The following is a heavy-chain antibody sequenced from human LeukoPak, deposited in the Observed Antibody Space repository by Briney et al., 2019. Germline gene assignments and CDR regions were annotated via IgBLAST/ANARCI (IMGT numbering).Heavy chain of an antibody. J-gene: IGHJ4*02. Sequence: GGSLTLSCAASGSTFSTYGMHWVRQGPGKGLEWVAIIWYDGSNQYYADSVKGRFTISRDNSKNTLYLQMNSLRAEDTAVYYCVRDGSGWSFDFWGQGALVTVSS. CDR1: GSTFSTYG. CDR3: VRDGSGWSFDF. CDR2: IWYDGSNQ. V-gene: IGHV3-33*01. D-gene: IGHD6-19*01.